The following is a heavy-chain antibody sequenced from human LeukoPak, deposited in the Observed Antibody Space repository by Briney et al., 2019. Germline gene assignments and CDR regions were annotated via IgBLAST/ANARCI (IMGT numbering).Heavy chain of an antibody. Sequence: PGGSLRLSCAASGFTFSSYAMSWVRQAPGKGLEWVANIKQDGSEKYYVDSVKGRFTISRDNAKNSLYLQMNSLRAEDTAVYYCARDRNNMIVELYYFDYWGQGTLVTVSS. V-gene: IGHV3-7*01. D-gene: IGHD3-22*01. CDR2: IKQDGSEK. CDR1: GFTFSSYA. CDR3: ARDRNNMIVELYYFDY. J-gene: IGHJ4*02.